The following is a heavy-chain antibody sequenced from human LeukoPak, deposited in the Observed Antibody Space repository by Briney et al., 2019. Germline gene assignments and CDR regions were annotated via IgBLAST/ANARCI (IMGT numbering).Heavy chain of an antibody. J-gene: IGHJ4*02. CDR1: GDSITGYY. Sequence: ASETLSLTCTVSGDSITGYYWGWIRQPPGKGLEWIGNIYYTGNTYYNASLKSRVTISVDTSKNQFSLKLSSVTAADTAVYYCASYQYTGGLSFDYWGQGTLVTVSS. CDR3: ASYQYTGGLSFDY. V-gene: IGHV4-39*07. D-gene: IGHD3-16*02. CDR2: IYYTGNT.